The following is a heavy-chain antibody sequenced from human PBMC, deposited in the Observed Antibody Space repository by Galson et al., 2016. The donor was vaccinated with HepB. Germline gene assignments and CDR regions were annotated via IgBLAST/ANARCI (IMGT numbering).Heavy chain of an antibody. CDR1: GFTFSTYW. D-gene: IGHD3-9*01. CDR2: IYKDGSEK. V-gene: IGHV3-7*05. CDR3: ARDVYDVLTGHYFSDY. J-gene: IGHJ4*02. Sequence: SLRLSCAASGFTFSTYWMGWVRQAPGKRLEWVANIYKDGSEKYYEDSVKGRFTISRDNGKNSLYLQMNSLRAEDTAVYYCARDVYDVLTGHYFSDYWGQGTLVAVSS.